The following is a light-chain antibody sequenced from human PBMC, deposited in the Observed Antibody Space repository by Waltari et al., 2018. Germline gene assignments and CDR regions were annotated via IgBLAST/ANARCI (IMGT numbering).Light chain of an antibody. CDR1: QSVSSS. J-gene: IGKJ4*01. CDR2: GAS. Sequence: EIVMTQSPATLSLSPGERATLSCRASQSVSSSLAWYQQKPGQAPRLLIYGASSRATGIPDRFIGSGSGTEFTLTISSLEPEDVAVYYCQQNSNWPLTFGGGTKVEIK. CDR3: QQNSNWPLT. V-gene: IGKV3D-15*01.